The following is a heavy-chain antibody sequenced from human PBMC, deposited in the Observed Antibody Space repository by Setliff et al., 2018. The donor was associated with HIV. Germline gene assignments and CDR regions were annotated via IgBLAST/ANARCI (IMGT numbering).Heavy chain of an antibody. CDR3: ARIPWVATLWGGAFDL. CDR2: LYYSGST. V-gene: IGHV4-59*01. Sequence: SETLSLTCIVSGASIRSYYWAWTRQSPGRGLQYLGHLYYSGSTNYNPSLKSRITMSVDTSKNQFSLQLSSVTAADTAVYYCARIPWVATLWGGAFDLWGHGTMVTVSS. CDR1: GASIRSYY. D-gene: IGHD5-12*01. J-gene: IGHJ3*01.